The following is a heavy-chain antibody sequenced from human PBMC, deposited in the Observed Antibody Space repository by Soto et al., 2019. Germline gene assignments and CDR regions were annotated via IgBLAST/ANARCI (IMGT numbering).Heavy chain of an antibody. D-gene: IGHD5-12*01. CDR2: IWYDGNKE. Sequence: QVQVVESGGGVVQPGRSLRLSCAASGFTFSNHGMHWVRQAPGKGLEWVALIWYDGNKEYYADSVKGRFTISRDNSQNTLYLQMNSLRAEDTAVYYCARKGYSGYEYYLDYWGQGTLVTVSS. J-gene: IGHJ4*02. CDR3: ARKGYSGYEYYLDY. CDR1: GFTFSNHG. V-gene: IGHV3-33*01.